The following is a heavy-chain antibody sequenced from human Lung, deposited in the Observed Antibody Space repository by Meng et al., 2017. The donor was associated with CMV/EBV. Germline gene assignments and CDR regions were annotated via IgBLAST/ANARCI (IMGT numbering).Heavy chain of an antibody. D-gene: IGHD6-13*01. CDR1: GYIFTNYD. J-gene: IGHJ2*01. CDR3: ARYVPNGSFWYFDF. CDR2: ISVKNGEA. V-gene: IGHV1-18*01. Sequence: GQLVRSGADAKKPGASMKVSCKASGYIFTNYDISWVRQAPGQGLEWMGWISVKNGEAKYPQNFQGRVTMTTDTTTSTAYMELRSLTSDDTAVYYCARYVPNGSFWYFDFWGRGTLVTVSS.